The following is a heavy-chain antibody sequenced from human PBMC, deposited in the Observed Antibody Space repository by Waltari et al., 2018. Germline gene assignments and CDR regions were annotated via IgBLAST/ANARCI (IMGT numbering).Heavy chain of an antibody. Sequence: QLQLQESGPGLVTPSETLSLTCTASGASLSRSTYYWAWCRQTPGKGLDWIESIVHSGSTYYNPSLKSRVTISVDTSKNQFSLKLTSVTAADTAVYYCARIYGSGSPIPSVDYWGQGTLVTVSS. CDR2: IVHSGST. V-gene: IGHV4-39*01. CDR1: GASLSRSTYY. D-gene: IGHD3-10*01. CDR3: ARIYGSGSPIPSVDY. J-gene: IGHJ4*02.